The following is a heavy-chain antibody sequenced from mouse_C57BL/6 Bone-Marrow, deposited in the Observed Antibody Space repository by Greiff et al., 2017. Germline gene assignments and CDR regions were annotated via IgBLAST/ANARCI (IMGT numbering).Heavy chain of an antibody. V-gene: IGHV14-4*01. CDR3: TTCYYSNYVLFDC. CDR1: GFNIKDDY. J-gene: IGHJ2*01. Sequence: VQLQQSGAEFVRPGASVKLSCTASGFNIKDDYMHWVKQRPEQGLEWIGWIDPENGVTEYASKFKGKAIITANTSSSTAYLQLSSLTSEDTTVYYCTTCYYSNYVLFDCWGQGTTLTVAS. D-gene: IGHD2-5*01. CDR2: IDPENGVT.